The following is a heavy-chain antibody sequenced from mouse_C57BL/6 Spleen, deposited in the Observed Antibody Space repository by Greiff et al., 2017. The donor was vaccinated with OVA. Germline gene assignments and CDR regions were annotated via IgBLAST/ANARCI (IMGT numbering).Heavy chain of an antibody. D-gene: IGHD2-13*01. Sequence: VQLQQPGAELVRPGSSVKLSCKASGYTFTSYWMDWVKQRPGQGLEWIGNIYPSDSETHYNQKFKDKATLTVDNSSSTAYMQLSSLTSEDSAVFYSARRVNDGDNRLRFAYWGQGTLVTVSA. CDR3: ARRVNDGDNRLRFAY. J-gene: IGHJ3*01. CDR2: IYPSDSET. V-gene: IGHV1-61*01. CDR1: GYTFTSYW.